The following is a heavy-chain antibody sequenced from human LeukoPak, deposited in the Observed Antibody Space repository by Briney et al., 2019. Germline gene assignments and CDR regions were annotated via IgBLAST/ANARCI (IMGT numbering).Heavy chain of an antibody. J-gene: IGHJ4*02. V-gene: IGHV4-59*01. Sequence: PSETLSLTCTVSGGSISSYYWSWIRQPPGKGLEWIGYIYYSGSTNYNPSLKSRITISVDTSKNQFSLKLSSVTAADTAVYYCARGGSGRYSSSWYTVLTYWGQGTLVTVSS. D-gene: IGHD6-13*01. CDR1: GGSISSYY. CDR2: IYYSGST. CDR3: ARGGSGRYSSSWYTVLTY.